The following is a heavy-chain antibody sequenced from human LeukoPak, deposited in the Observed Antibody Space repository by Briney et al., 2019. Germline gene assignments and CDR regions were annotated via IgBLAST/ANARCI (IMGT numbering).Heavy chain of an antibody. CDR1: GYTFSSHG. CDR3: TRDTGYPNWFVP. CDR2: ISAYNGNT. Sequence: ASVKVSCKASGYTFSSHGISWVRQAPGQGLEWVGWISAYNGNTDYAQRFQGRVTVTTDTSTSTAYLHLRSLRSDDTAVYYCTRDTGYPNWFVPWGQGTLVTVSS. V-gene: IGHV1-18*01. D-gene: IGHD3-9*01. J-gene: IGHJ5*02.